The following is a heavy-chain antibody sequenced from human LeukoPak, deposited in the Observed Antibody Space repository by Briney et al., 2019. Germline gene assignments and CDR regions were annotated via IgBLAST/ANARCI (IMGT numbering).Heavy chain of an antibody. CDR3: ARGHSSSWFSFDP. CDR1: GGSISSSSYY. V-gene: IGHV4-39*07. D-gene: IGHD6-13*01. Sequence: SETLSLTCTVSGGSISSSSYYWGWIRQPPGKGLEWIGSIYYSGSTYYNPSLKSRVTISVDTSKNQFSLKLSSVTAADTAVYYCARGHSSSWFSFDPWGQGTLVTVSS. CDR2: IYYSGST. J-gene: IGHJ5*02.